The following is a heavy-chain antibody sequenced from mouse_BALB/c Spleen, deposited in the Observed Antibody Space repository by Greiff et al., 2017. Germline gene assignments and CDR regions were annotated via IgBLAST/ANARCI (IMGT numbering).Heavy chain of an antibody. V-gene: IGHV5-17*02. CDR3: ARGATIIYYYAMDY. Sequence: EVNVVESGGGLVKPGGSLKLSCAASGFTFSSFGMHWVRQAPEKGLEWVAYISSGSSTIYYADTVKGRFTISRDNPKNTLFLQMTSLRSEDTAMYYCARGATIIYYYAMDYWGQGTSVTVSS. CDR2: ISSGSSTI. D-gene: IGHD2-12*01. CDR1: GFTFSSFG. J-gene: IGHJ4*01.